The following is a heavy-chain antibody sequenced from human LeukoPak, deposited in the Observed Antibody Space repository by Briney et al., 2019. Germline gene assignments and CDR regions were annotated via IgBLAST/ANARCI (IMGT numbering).Heavy chain of an antibody. CDR1: GFTFSSYE. D-gene: IGHD4-11*01. Sequence: GGSLRLSCAASGFTFSSYEMNWVRQAPGKGLEWVSYISSSGSTIYYADSVKGRFTITRDNAKNSVYLQMKSLRAEDTAVYYCARDKWLTTTHYFDYWGRGTLVTVSS. V-gene: IGHV3-48*03. CDR2: ISSSGSTI. J-gene: IGHJ4*02. CDR3: ARDKWLTTTHYFDY.